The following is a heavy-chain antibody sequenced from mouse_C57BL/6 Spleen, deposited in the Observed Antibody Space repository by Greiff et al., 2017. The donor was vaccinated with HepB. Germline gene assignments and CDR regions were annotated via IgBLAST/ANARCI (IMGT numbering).Heavy chain of an antibody. V-gene: IGHV1-26*01. CDR2: INPNNGGT. D-gene: IGHD1-1*01. Sequence: EVQLQQSGPELVKPGASVKISCKASGYTFTDYYMNWVKQSHGKSLEWIGDINPNNGGTSYNQKFKGKATLTVDKSSSTAYMELRSLTSEDSAVYYCARGLGTTVVGYFDVWGTGTTVTVSS. CDR1: GYTFTDYY. CDR3: ARGLGTTVVGYFDV. J-gene: IGHJ1*03.